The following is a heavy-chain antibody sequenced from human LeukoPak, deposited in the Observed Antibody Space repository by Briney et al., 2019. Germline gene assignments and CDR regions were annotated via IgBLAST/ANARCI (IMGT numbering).Heavy chain of an antibody. CDR3: ASSDYYDSSGCYDDAFDI. CDR1: GGSISSYY. J-gene: IGHJ3*02. Sequence: PSETLSLTCTVSGGSISSYYWSWIRQPPGKGLEWIGYIYYSGSTNYNPSLKSRVTISVDTSKNQFSLKLSSVTAADTAVYYCASSDYYDSSGCYDDAFDIWGQGTMVTVSS. V-gene: IGHV4-59*01. D-gene: IGHD3-22*01. CDR2: IYYSGST.